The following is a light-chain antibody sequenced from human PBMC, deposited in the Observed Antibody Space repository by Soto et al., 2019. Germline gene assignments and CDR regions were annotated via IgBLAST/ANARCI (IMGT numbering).Light chain of an antibody. CDR1: SSDVGGSNY. CDR2: GVS. J-gene: IGLJ3*02. V-gene: IGLV2-14*01. CDR3: SSFRSGSVVV. Sequence: QSALTQPASVSGSPGQSITISCPGTSSDVGGSNYVSWYQQHPGKSPKLVIYGVSYRPSGVSARFSGSKFQNTASLTISGLKAEDEAESYCSSFRSGSVVVIGGGPKVAVL.